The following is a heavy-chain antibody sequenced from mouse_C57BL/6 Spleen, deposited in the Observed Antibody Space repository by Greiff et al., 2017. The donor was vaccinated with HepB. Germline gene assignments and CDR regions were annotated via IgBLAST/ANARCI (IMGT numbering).Heavy chain of an antibody. CDR3: ARTRAYDHGDY. J-gene: IGHJ2*01. CDR1: GFTFSDYG. CDR2: ISSGSSTI. D-gene: IGHD6-5*01. V-gene: IGHV5-17*01. Sequence: VQLKESGGGLVKPGGSLKLSCAASGFTFSDYGMHWVRQAPEKGLEWVAYISSGSSTIYYADTVKGRFTISRDNAKNTLFLQMTSLRSEDTAMYYCARTRAYDHGDYWGQGTTLTVSS.